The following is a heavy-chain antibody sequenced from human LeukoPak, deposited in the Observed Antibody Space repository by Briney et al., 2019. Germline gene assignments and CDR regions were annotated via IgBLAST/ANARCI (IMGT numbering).Heavy chain of an antibody. D-gene: IGHD6-13*01. CDR2: ISSSGSTI. V-gene: IGHV3-48*03. CDR3: ARDHGIAAGFDP. J-gene: IGHJ5*02. CDR1: GFTFSSYE. Sequence: GGSPRLSCAASGFTFSSYEMNWVRQAPGKGLEWVSYISSSGSTIYYAGSVKGRFTISRDNAKNSLYLQMNSLRAEDTAVYYCARDHGIAAGFDPWGQGTLVTVSS.